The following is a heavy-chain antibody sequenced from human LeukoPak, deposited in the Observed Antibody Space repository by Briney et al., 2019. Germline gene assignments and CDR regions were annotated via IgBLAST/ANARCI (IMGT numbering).Heavy chain of an antibody. V-gene: IGHV3-7*01. J-gene: IGHJ4*02. Sequence: GGSLRLYCAASGYIFSSYWMNWVRQAPGKGLEWVANIKQDGSEKYYVDSVKGRFTISRDNAKNSLYLQMNSLRVEDTAVYYCAKLAKYFYGWETYYFFEHWGQGTPVTASS. CDR2: IKQDGSEK. CDR3: AKLAKYFYGWETYYFFEH. CDR1: GYIFSSYW. D-gene: IGHD3-10*01.